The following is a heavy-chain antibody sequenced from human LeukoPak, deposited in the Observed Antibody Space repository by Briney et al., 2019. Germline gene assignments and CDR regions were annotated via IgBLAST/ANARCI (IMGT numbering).Heavy chain of an antibody. CDR3: ARVLAVALIDY. CDR2: IKQDGSEK. D-gene: IGHD6-19*01. Sequence: PGGSLRLSCAASGFTFSSYWMSWVRQAPGKGLERVANIKQDGSEKYYVDSVKGRFTISRDNAKNSLYLQMNSLRAEDTAVYYCARVLAVALIDYWGQGTLVTVSS. J-gene: IGHJ4*02. V-gene: IGHV3-7*01. CDR1: GFTFSSYW.